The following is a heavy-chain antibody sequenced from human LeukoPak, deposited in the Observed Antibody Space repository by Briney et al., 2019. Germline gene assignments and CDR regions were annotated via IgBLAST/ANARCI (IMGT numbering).Heavy chain of an antibody. CDR2: IYYSGST. J-gene: IGHJ4*02. D-gene: IGHD3-9*01. CDR1: GGSISSSSYY. V-gene: IGHV4-61*01. CDR3: ARQGVTIFMEYDY. Sequence: SETLSLTCTVSGGSISSSSYYWSWIRQPPGKGLEWIGYIYYSGSTNYNPSLKSRVTILVDTSKNQFSLKLSSVTAADTAVYYCARQGVTIFMEYDYWGQGTLVTVSS.